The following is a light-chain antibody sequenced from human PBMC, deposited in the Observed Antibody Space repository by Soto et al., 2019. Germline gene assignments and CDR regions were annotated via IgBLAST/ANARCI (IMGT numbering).Light chain of an antibody. CDR2: DVS. CDR1: SSDVGGYNY. J-gene: IGLJ1*01. CDR3: SSYTTSNTRQIV. V-gene: IGLV2-14*01. Sequence: QSVLTQPASVSGSPGQSITISCTGTSSDVGGYNYDSWYQQHPGKAPKFMIYDVSNRPSGVSNRFSGSKSGNTASLTISGLQAEDEADYYCSSYTTSNTRQIVFGTGTRSPS.